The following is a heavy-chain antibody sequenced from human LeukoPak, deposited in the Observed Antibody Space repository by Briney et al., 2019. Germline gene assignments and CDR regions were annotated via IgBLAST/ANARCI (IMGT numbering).Heavy chain of an antibody. CDR2: INHDGSST. V-gene: IGHV3-74*01. CDR3: ARAPYSTGRGYYFDY. D-gene: IGHD2-8*02. CDR1: GFTFGNYW. J-gene: IGHJ4*02. Sequence: GGSLRLSCAASGFTFGNYWMHWVRQAPGKGLVWVSRINHDGSSTTYADSVKGRFTISRDNAKNTLYLQMNSLRAEDTAVYYCARAPYSTGRGYYFDYWGQGTLVTVSS.